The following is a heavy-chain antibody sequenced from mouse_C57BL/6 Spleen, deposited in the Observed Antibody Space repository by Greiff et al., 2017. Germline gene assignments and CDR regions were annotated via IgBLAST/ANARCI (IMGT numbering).Heavy chain of an antibody. CDR3: ARRLGIYYDYFAMDY. V-gene: IGHV1-53*01. CDR2: INPSNGGT. CDR1: GYTFTSYW. Sequence: QVQLQQPGTELVKPGASVKLSCKASGYTFTSYWMHWVKQRPGQGLEWIGNINPSNGGTNYNEKFKSKATLTVDKSSSTAYMQLSSLTSEDAAVYYCARRLGIYYDYFAMDYWGQGTSVTVAS. J-gene: IGHJ4*01. D-gene: IGHD1-1*02.